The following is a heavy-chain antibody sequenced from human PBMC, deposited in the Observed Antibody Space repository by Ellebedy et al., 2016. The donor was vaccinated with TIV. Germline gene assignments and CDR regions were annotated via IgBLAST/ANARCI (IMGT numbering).Heavy chain of an antibody. CDR1: GFSFSNFW. J-gene: IGHJ4*02. Sequence: PGGSLRLSCAAWGFSFSNFWTSWVRQAPGKGLEWVANIKQDGSEKYYVDSVKGRFTISRDNAKNSLYLQMNSLRDEDTAVYYCARIISSGAYWGQGTLVTVSS. D-gene: IGHD6-19*01. CDR2: IKQDGSEK. CDR3: ARIISSGAY. V-gene: IGHV3-7*01.